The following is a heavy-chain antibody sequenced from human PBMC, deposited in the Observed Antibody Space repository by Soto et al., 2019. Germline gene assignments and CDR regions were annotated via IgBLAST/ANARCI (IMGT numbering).Heavy chain of an antibody. CDR1: GYTFTNCG. V-gene: IGHV1-18*01. J-gene: IGHJ5*02. D-gene: IGHD3-10*01. Sequence: QVQLVQSGGEVKKPGASVKVSCKASGYTFTNCGISWVRQAPGQGLEWMGWINVYNGNTKYAQKVQGRGTMTTDTYTSTAYMELRSLRSDDTAVYYCARGVGSGSYYNQYNWFDPWGQGTLVTVSS. CDR3: ARGVGSGSYYNQYNWFDP. CDR2: INVYNGNT.